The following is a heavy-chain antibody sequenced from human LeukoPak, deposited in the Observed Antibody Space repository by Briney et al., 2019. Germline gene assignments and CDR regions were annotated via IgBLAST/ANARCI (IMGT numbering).Heavy chain of an antibody. CDR2: INHSGST. D-gene: IGHD3-10*01. J-gene: IGHJ4*02. CDR1: GRSFSGHY. CDR3: ARDYYGSGSYDY. Sequence: SETLSLTCAVYGRSFSGHYWSWIRQPPGKGLEWIGEINHSGSTSYNSSLKSRVTISVDTSKNQFSLKLSSVTAADTAVYYCARDYYGSGSYDYWGQGTLVTVSS. V-gene: IGHV4-34*01.